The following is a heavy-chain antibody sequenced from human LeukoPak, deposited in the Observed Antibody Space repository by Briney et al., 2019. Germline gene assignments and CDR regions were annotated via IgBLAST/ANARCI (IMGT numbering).Heavy chain of an antibody. V-gene: IGHV4-31*03. J-gene: IGHJ4*02. D-gene: IGHD2-15*01. CDR1: GGSISSGGYY. Sequence: SQTLSLTCTVSGGSISSGGYYWSWIRQHPGKGLEWIGYIYYSGSTYYNPSLKSRVTISVDTSKNQFSLKLSSVTAADTAVYYCARRYCSGGSCYPPAENPAFDYWGQGTLVTVSS. CDR2: IYYSGST. CDR3: ARRYCSGGSCYPPAENPAFDY.